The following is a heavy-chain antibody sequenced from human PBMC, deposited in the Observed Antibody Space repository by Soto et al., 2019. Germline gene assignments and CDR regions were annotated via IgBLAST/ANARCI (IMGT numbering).Heavy chain of an antibody. D-gene: IGHD2-15*01. CDR1: GFTFSSYA. CDR3: AKAPDCSGGSCYSSYYYYGMDV. CDR2: ISGSGSST. J-gene: IGHJ6*02. Sequence: GGSLRLSCAVSGFTFSSYAMSWVRQAPGKGLEWVSAISGSGSSTYYADSVKGRFTISRDNSKNTLYLQMNSLRAEDTAVYYCAKAPDCSGGSCYSSYYYYGMDVWGQGTTVTVSS. V-gene: IGHV3-23*01.